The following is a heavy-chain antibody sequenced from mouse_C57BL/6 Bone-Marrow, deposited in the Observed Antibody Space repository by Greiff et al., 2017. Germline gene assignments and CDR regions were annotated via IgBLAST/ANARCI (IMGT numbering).Heavy chain of an antibody. D-gene: IGHD1-1*01. V-gene: IGHV1-18*01. CDR2: INPNNGGT. Sequence: VQLQQSGPELVKPGASVKIPCKASGYTFTDYNMDWVKQSPGKSLEWIGDINPNNGGTIYNQKFKGKATLTVDKSSSTAYMELRSLTSEDTAVYYCARMGHDGSSLYAMDYWGQGTSVTVSS. CDR3: ARMGHDGSSLYAMDY. CDR1: GYTFTDYN. J-gene: IGHJ4*01.